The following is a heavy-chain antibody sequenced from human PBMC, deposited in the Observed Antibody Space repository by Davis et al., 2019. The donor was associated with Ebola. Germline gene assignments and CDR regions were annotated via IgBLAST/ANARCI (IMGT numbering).Heavy chain of an antibody. CDR3: ARDKGPMDWFDP. D-gene: IGHD2-8*01. Sequence: PGGSLRLSCAASGFTFSSYAMHWVRQAPGKGLEWVAVISYDGSNKYYADSVKGRFTISRDNSKNTLYLQMNSLRAEDTAVYYCARDKGPMDWFDPWGQGTLVTVSS. V-gene: IGHV3-30-3*01. CDR2: ISYDGSNK. J-gene: IGHJ5*02. CDR1: GFTFSSYA.